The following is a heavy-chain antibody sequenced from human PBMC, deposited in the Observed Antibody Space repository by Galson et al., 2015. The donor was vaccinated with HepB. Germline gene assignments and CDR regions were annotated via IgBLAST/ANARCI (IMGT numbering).Heavy chain of an antibody. CDR3: ARVPAPPTYGSGSSNYYGDLGDWYFDL. J-gene: IGHJ2*01. Sequence: SLRLSCAASGFTVSSNYMSWVRQAPGKGLEWVSVIYSGGSTYYADSVKGRFTISRDNSKNTLYLQMNSLRAEDTAVYYCARVPAPPTYGSGSSNYYGDLGDWYFDLWGRGTLVTVSS. CDR2: IYSGGST. V-gene: IGHV3-53*01. CDR1: GFTVSSNY. D-gene: IGHD3-10*01.